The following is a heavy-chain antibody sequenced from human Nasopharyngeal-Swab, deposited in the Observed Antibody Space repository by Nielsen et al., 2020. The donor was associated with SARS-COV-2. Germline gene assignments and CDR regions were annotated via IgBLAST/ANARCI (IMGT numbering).Heavy chain of an antibody. V-gene: IGHV1-2*06. Sequence: ASVKVSCKVSGYTLTELSMHWVRQAPGQGLEWMGRNNPNSGGTNYAQKFQGRVTMTRDTSISTAYMELSRLRSDDTAVYYCARETGDYGDYPDYWGQGTLVTVSS. CDR3: ARETGDYGDYPDY. CDR1: GYTLTELS. CDR2: NNPNSGGT. J-gene: IGHJ4*02. D-gene: IGHD4-17*01.